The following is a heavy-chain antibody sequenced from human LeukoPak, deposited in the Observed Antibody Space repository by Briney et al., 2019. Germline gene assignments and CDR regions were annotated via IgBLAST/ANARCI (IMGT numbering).Heavy chain of an antibody. D-gene: IGHD4-17*01. Sequence: ASVKVSCKASGYTFTSCGISWVRQAPGQGLEWMGWISAYNGNTNYAQKLQGRVTMTTDTSTSTAYMEMRSLRSDDTAVYYCARDRTTVTINWFDPWGQGTLVTVSS. V-gene: IGHV1-18*01. CDR3: ARDRTTVTINWFDP. CDR1: GYTFTSCG. CDR2: ISAYNGNT. J-gene: IGHJ5*02.